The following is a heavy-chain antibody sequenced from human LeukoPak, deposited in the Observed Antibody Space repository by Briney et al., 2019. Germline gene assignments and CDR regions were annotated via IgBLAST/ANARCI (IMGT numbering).Heavy chain of an antibody. CDR3: AREYSSSSGKALDF. V-gene: IGHV4-4*07. D-gene: IGHD6-6*01. Sequence: SETLSLTCTVSSGSLVNCYWNWLRQPAGKGLEWIGHIYTSGSTNYNPSLRSRVTMSVDASKNHFSLKLNSVTAADTAFYYCAREYSSSSGKALDFWGQGTLVTVSS. J-gene: IGHJ4*02. CDR2: IYTSGST. CDR1: SGSLVNCY.